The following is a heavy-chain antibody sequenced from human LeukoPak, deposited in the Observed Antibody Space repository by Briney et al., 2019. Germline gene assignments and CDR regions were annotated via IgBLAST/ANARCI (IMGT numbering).Heavy chain of an antibody. CDR3: ARDSPCPPFDCPSPLYYYGMDV. D-gene: IGHD2-21*01. V-gene: IGHV1-69*13. Sequence: GASVKVSCTASGGTFSSYAISWVRQAPGQGLEWMGGIIPIFGTANYAQKFRGRVTITADESTSTAYMELSSLRSEDTAVYYCARDSPCPPFDCPSPLYYYGMDVWGQGTTVTVSS. CDR2: IIPIFGTA. CDR1: GGTFSSYA. J-gene: IGHJ6*02.